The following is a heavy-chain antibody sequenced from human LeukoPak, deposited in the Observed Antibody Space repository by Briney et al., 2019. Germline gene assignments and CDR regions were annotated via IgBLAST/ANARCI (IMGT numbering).Heavy chain of an antibody. CDR3: ARDTRELRPAPFDY. Sequence: GGSLRLSCAASGFTFSSYSMNWVRQAPGKGLEWVSSISSSSSYIYYADSVKGRFTISRDNAKNSLYLQMNSLRAEDTAVYYCARDTRELRPAPFDYWGQGTLVTVSS. D-gene: IGHD1-7*01. V-gene: IGHV3-21*01. J-gene: IGHJ4*02. CDR2: ISSSSSYI. CDR1: GFTFSSYS.